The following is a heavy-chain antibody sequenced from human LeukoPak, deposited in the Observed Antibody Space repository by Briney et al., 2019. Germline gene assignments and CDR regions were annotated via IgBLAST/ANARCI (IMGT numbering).Heavy chain of an antibody. V-gene: IGHV3-53*04. CDR1: GFTFSIHG. J-gene: IGHJ3*02. Sequence: PGGSLRLSCAASGFTFSIHGMNWVRQTPGKGLEWVSLIYAAGSTYYADSVKGRFTISRHNSKNTLYLQMNSLRAEDTAVYYCARGGVGAFDIWGQGTMVTVSS. D-gene: IGHD3-16*01. CDR3: ARGGVGAFDI. CDR2: IYAAGST.